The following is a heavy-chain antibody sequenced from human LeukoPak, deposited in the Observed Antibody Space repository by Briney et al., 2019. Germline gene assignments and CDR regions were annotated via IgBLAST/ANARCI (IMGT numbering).Heavy chain of an antibody. J-gene: IGHJ4*02. CDR3: ARVSIAAASFFDY. V-gene: IGHV4-59*08. CDR1: GGSISSYY. Sequence: SETLSLTCTVSGGSISSYYWSWIRQPPGKGLERIGYIYYSGSTNYNPSLKSRVTISVDTSKNQFSLKLSSVTAADTAVYYCARVSIAAASFFDYWGQGTLVTVSS. CDR2: IYYSGST. D-gene: IGHD6-13*01.